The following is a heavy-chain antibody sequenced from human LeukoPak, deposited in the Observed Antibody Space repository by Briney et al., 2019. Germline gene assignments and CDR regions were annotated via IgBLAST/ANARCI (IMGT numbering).Heavy chain of an antibody. CDR3: ARDRGYSGYAHGY. J-gene: IGHJ4*02. D-gene: IGHD5-12*01. CDR1: GFPFSSYA. Sequence: GGSLRLSCAASGFPFSSYALGWIRQAPGKGLEWVSSILNSSYIYYSDSVKGRFTISRDNTKNSLYLQMDRLSAEDTAVCYCARDRGYSGYAHGYWGQGTLVTVSS. CDR2: ILNSSYI. V-gene: IGHV3-21*06.